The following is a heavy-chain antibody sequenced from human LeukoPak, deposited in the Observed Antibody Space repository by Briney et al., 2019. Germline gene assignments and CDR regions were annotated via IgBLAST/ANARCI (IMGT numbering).Heavy chain of an antibody. CDR1: GGSFSGYY. Sequence: PSETLSLTCAVYGGSFSGYYWSWIRQPPGKGLEWIGEINHSGSTNYNPSLKSRVTISVDTSKNQFSLKLSSVTAADTAVYYCARLFARTVDYWGQGILVTVSS. V-gene: IGHV4-34*01. CDR3: ARLFARTVDY. J-gene: IGHJ4*02. CDR2: INHSGST. D-gene: IGHD3-10*02.